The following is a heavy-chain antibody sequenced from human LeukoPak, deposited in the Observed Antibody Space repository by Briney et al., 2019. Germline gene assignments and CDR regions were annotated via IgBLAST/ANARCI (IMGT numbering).Heavy chain of an antibody. CDR2: INHSGST. J-gene: IGHJ6*03. CDR1: GGSFSGYY. D-gene: IGHD5/OR15-5a*01. V-gene: IGHV4-34*01. CDR3: ARLLSSVLIYMDV. Sequence: SETLSLTCAVYGGSFSGYYWSWIRQPPGKGLEWIGEINHSGSTNYNPSLKSRVTISVDTSKNQFSLKLSSVTAADTAVYYCARLLSSVLIYMDVWGKGTTVTISS.